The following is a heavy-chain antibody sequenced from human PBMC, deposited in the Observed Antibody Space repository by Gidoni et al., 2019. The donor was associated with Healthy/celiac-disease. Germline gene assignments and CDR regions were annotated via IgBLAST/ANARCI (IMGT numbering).Heavy chain of an antibody. V-gene: IGHV3-48*04. D-gene: IGHD3-16*01. CDR3: AREFVGGYFDY. CDR2: ISSSISTI. J-gene: IGHJ4*02. Sequence: EVQLVESGGGLVQPGGSLRLSCAASGFTFSSYSMNWVRQAPGKGLEWVSYISSSISTIYYADSVKGRFTISRDNAKNSLYLQMNSLRAEDTAVYYCAREFVGGYFDYWGQGTLVTVSS. CDR1: GFTFSSYS.